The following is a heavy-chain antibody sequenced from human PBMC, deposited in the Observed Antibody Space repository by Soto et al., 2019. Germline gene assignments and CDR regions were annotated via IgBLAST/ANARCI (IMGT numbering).Heavy chain of an antibody. CDR3: ARVPYGSDRNGEIYYFDH. Sequence: GGSLRLSCAASGFPFHNYWMHWVRQAPGKGLVWVSRINGAGDTTTYADSVRGRFTVSRDNAENTVYLQMNSLRADDTGVYYFARVPYGSDRNGEIYYFDHYGQGSRVTVAS. CDR2: INGAGDTT. V-gene: IGHV3-74*03. CDR1: GFPFHNYW. D-gene: IGHD2-8*01. J-gene: IGHJ4*02.